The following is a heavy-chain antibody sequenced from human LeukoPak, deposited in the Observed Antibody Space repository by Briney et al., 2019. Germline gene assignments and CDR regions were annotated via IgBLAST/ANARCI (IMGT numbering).Heavy chain of an antibody. D-gene: IGHD6-13*01. Sequence: RGSLRLSCAASGFTFSSYAMSWVRQAPGKGLEWVSAISGSGGSTYYADSVKGRFTISRDNAKNSLYLQMNSLRAEDTAVYYCAIDFIAAANTVGDYWGQGTLVTVSS. V-gene: IGHV3-23*01. CDR1: GFTFSSYA. CDR3: AIDFIAAANTVGDY. CDR2: ISGSGGST. J-gene: IGHJ4*02.